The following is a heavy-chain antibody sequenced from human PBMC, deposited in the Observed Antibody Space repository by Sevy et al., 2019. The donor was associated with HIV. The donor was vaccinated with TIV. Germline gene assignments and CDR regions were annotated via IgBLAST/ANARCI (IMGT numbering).Heavy chain of an antibody. CDR2: ISSSSTTI. Sequence: GGSLRLSCAASGFTFSSYSMNWVRQAPGKGLEWVSYISSSSTTIYYEDSVKGRSTISRDNAKNSLYLQMNSLRDEDTAVYYCARGYTGYDVGPLDYWGQGTLVTVSS. CDR3: ARGYTGYDVGPLDY. J-gene: IGHJ4*02. D-gene: IGHD5-12*01. V-gene: IGHV3-48*02. CDR1: GFTFSSYS.